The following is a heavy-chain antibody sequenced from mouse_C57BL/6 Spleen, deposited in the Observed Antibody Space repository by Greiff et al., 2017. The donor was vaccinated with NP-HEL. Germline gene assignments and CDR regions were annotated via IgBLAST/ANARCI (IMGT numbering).Heavy chain of an antibody. Sequence: QVQLQQPGAELVKPGASVKLSCKASGYTFTSYWMQWVKQRPGQGLEWIGEIDPSDSYTNYNQKFKGKATLTVDTSSSTAYMQLSSLTSEDSAVYYCARSPTTVVARGDYWGQGTTLTVSS. J-gene: IGHJ2*01. D-gene: IGHD1-1*01. CDR1: GYTFTSYW. CDR2: IDPSDSYT. CDR3: ARSPTTVVARGDY. V-gene: IGHV1-50*01.